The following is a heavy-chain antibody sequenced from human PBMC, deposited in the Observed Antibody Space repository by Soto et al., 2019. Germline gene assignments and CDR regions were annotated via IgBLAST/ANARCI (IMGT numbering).Heavy chain of an antibody. Sequence: SVKVSCKASGGTFSTYAISWVRQAPGQGLGWMGAIMPIIGTANYAKKFQDRVTITADEATSTPYMDLSSLRSEDTAVYYCARGGSVVGTPFYYYHGTDGWGRATAVTLS. D-gene: IGHD1-1*01. V-gene: IGHV1-69*13. J-gene: IGHJ6*02. CDR1: GGTFSTYA. CDR3: ARGGSVVGTPFYYYHGTDG. CDR2: IMPIIGTA.